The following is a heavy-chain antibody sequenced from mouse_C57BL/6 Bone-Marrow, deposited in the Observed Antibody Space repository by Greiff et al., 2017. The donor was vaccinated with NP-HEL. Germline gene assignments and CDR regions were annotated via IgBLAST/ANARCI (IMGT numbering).Heavy chain of an antibody. Sequence: QVQLQQSGAELVRPGASVKLSCKASGYTFTDYYINWVKQRPGQGLEWIARIYPGSGNTYYNEKFKGKATLTAEKSSSTAYMQLSSLTSEDSAVYFCARRGFTTASGFAYWGQGTLVTVSA. CDR2: IYPGSGNT. CDR1: GYTFTDYY. J-gene: IGHJ3*01. D-gene: IGHD1-2*01. V-gene: IGHV1-76*01. CDR3: ARRGFTTASGFAY.